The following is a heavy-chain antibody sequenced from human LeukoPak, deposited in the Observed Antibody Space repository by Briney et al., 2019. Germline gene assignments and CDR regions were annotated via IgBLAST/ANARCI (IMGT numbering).Heavy chain of an antibody. CDR3: ARLGRYDYFIDY. V-gene: IGHV4-30-2*01. CDR1: GGSISSAGYS. CDR2: IYHSGST. Sequence: SETLSLTCAVPGGSISSAGYSWSWIRQPPGKGLEWIGYIYHSGSTYYNSSLKSRVTISVDRSKNQFSLKLTSVTAADTAVYYCARLGRYDYFIDYWGQGTLVTVPS. D-gene: IGHD3-16*01. J-gene: IGHJ4*02.